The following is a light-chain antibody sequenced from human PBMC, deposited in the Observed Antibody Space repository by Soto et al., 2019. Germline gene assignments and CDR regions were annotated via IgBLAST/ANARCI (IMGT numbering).Light chain of an antibody. Sequence: DIQLTQPPSFLSASVGDRVTITCRASEDISSYLAWYQQKPGKAPKLLIYVASTLQSGVPSRFSGSGSGTEFTLTISSLQPEDFATYYCQQLNNYPRTFGQGTKVDIK. V-gene: IGKV1-9*01. J-gene: IGKJ1*01. CDR3: QQLNNYPRT. CDR1: EDISSY. CDR2: VAS.